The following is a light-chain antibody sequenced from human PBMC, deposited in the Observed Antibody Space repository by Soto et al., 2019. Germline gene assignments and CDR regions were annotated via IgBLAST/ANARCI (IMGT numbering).Light chain of an antibody. CDR1: QGIIDY. CDR2: AAS. CDR3: QQYKPYPFT. Sequence: EIQMTQSTSSVSASVGDRVTITCRASQGIIDYLAWFQQKPGEAPKSLIYAASSMESGVPSRFSGSGSGTDFTLTSSVLQPEEFGTYYCQQYKPYPFTFGQWTRLQIK. J-gene: IGKJ2*01. V-gene: IGKV1-16*01.